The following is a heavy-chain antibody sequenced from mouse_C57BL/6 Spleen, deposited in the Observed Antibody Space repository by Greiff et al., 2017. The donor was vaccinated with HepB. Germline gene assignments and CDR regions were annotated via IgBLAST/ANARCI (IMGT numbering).Heavy chain of an antibody. V-gene: IGHV1-82*01. CDR1: GYAFSSSW. Sequence: VQLQQSGPELVKPGASVKISCKASGYAFSSSWMNWVKQRPGKGLEWIGRIYPGDGDTNYNGKFKGKATLTADKSSSTAYMQLSSLTSEDSAVYFCATIYYGNCWFAYWGQGTLVTVSA. CDR3: ATIYYGNCWFAY. J-gene: IGHJ3*01. CDR2: IYPGDGDT. D-gene: IGHD2-1*01.